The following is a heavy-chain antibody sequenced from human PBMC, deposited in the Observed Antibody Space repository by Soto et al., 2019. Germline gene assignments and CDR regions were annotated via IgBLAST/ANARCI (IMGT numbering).Heavy chain of an antibody. CDR1: SASISSSSYT. V-gene: IGHV4-39*01. CDR2: IYYSGTT. D-gene: IGHD2-2*01. Sequence: QLQLQESGPGLVKPSETLSLTCTVSSASISSSSYTWGWIRQPPGKGLEWIGSIYYSGTTYYNPSLNSRVTVSVDTSKNQFSLEVTSVNAADTAVYYCARLHGYCISSSCHGHYAMDVWGQGTTVTVSS. CDR3: ARLHGYCISSSCHGHYAMDV. J-gene: IGHJ6*02.